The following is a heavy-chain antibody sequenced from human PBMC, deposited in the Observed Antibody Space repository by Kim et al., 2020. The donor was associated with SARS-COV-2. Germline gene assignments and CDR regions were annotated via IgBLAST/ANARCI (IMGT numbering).Heavy chain of an antibody. J-gene: IGHJ4*02. CDR1: GGSFSGYY. D-gene: IGHD6-13*01. Sequence: SETLSLTCAVYGGSFSGYYWSWIRQPPGKGLEWIGEINHSGSTNYNPSLKSRVTISVDTSKNQFSLKLSSVTAADTAVYYCARGKDSSSWFYYWGQGTLVTVSS. CDR2: INHSGST. CDR3: ARGKDSSSWFYY. V-gene: IGHV4-34*01.